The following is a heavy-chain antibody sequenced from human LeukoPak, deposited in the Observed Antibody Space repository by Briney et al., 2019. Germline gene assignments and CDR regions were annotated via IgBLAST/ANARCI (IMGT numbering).Heavy chain of an antibody. CDR3: ASRDGPQGAFDF. J-gene: IGHJ4*02. CDR2: INPNSGGT. V-gene: IGHV1-2*02. D-gene: IGHD5-24*01. Sequence: ASVKVSRKASGYTFIDYYMHWVRQAPGQGLEWMGWINPNSGGTNYAQKFQGRVTMTRDTSISTAYMELSRLTSDDTAVYYCASRDGPQGAFDFWGQGTLVTVSS. CDR1: GYTFIDYY.